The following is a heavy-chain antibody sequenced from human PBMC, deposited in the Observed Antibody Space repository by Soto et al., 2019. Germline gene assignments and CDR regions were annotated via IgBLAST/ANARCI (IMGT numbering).Heavy chain of an antibody. V-gene: IGHV1-2*04. Sequence: ASVKVSCEECGCTFNSYSMCWLRQAPAQGLEWMGRINPSGGSTNYAQKFQGWVTMTRDTSISTAYMELSRLRSDDTAVYYCARGSKQGTTGFYFDYWGQGTLVTVSS. D-gene: IGHD1-7*01. CDR3: ARGSKQGTTGFYFDY. CDR2: INPSGGST. J-gene: IGHJ4*02. CDR1: GCTFNSYS.